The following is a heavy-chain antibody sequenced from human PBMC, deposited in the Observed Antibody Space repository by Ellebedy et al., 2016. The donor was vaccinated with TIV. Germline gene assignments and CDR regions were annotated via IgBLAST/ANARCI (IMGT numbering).Heavy chain of an antibody. J-gene: IGHJ1*01. Sequence: PGGSLRLSCAASGFTFSSYGMHWARQAPGKGLEWVAVIWYDGSNKYYADSVKGRFTISRDNSKNTLYLQMNSLRAEDTAVYYCAREGEAVAGTAGYFQHWGQGTLVTVSS. D-gene: IGHD6-19*01. CDR3: AREGEAVAGTAGYFQH. V-gene: IGHV3-33*01. CDR1: GFTFSSYG. CDR2: IWYDGSNK.